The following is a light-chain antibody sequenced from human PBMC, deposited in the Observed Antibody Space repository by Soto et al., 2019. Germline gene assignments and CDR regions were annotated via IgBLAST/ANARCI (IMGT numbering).Light chain of an antibody. CDR1: QSVSSSY. CDR2: GAS. J-gene: IGKJ1*01. CDR3: QQYGSSPQWT. V-gene: IGKV3-20*01. Sequence: EIVMTQSPATLSVSPGESATLSCRASQSVSSSYLAWYQQKPGQAPRLLIYGASSRATGIPDTFSGSGYGTDFTLTISRLEPEDFAVYYCQQYGSSPQWTFGQGTKVDIK.